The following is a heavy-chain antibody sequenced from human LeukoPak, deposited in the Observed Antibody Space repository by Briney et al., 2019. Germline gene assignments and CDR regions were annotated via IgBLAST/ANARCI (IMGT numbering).Heavy chain of an antibody. CDR2: ISGSGGST. V-gene: IGHV3-23*01. CDR3: ARVLRYCSGGNCYSGGLGYMDV. D-gene: IGHD2-15*01. J-gene: IGHJ6*03. CDR1: GFTFRRYG. Sequence: GGSLRLSCAASGFTFRRYGMTWVRQAPGKGLEWVSAISGSGGSTYYADSVKGRFTISRDNSKNTLYLQMNSLRAEDTAVYYCARVLRYCSGGNCYSGGLGYMDVWGKGTTVTISS.